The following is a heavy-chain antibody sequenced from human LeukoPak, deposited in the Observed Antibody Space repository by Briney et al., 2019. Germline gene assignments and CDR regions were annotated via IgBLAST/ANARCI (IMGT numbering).Heavy chain of an antibody. CDR3: ARDSSRGAFDI. J-gene: IGHJ3*02. D-gene: IGHD3-10*01. V-gene: IGHV3-11*01. CDR1: GFTFSDYY. Sequence: GGSLRLSCAASGFTFSDYYMSWIRQAPGKGLEWVSYISSSGSTIYYADSVKGRFTISRDNSKNTLYLQMNSLRAEDTAVYYCARDSSRGAFDIWGQGTMVTVSS. CDR2: ISSSGSTI.